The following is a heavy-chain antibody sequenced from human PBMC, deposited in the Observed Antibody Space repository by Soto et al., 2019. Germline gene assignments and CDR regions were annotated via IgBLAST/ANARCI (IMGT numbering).Heavy chain of an antibody. Sequence: DVQLLESGGGWVQPEGSLRLSCAASGFTFSSYAMGWVRQGPGKGLEWVAVVSIGGSTHYADSVRGRFTISRDNSKNTPSLQMNSLTAEDTAVYFCAKRRGAGGHFDYWGQGALVTVSS. CDR2: VSIGGST. V-gene: IGHV3-23*01. D-gene: IGHD2-15*01. J-gene: IGHJ4*02. CDR1: GFTFSSYA. CDR3: AKRRGAGGHFDY.